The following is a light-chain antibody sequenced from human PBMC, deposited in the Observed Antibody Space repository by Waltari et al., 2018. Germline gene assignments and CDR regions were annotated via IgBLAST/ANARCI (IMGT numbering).Light chain of an antibody. CDR3: SSYTSSNTWV. CDR1: SSDVGGYNS. V-gene: IGLV2-14*01. CDR2: DVS. J-gene: IGLJ3*02. Sequence: QSALTQPASVSGSPGQSITISCTGNSSDVGGYNSFSWYQQYPGKAPRLVISDVSKRPSGVSNRFSGSKSGNTASLTISGLQAEDEADYYCSSYTSSNTWVFGGGTKLTVL.